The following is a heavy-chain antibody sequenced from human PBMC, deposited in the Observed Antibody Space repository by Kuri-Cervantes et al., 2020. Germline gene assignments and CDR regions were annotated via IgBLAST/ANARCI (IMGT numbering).Heavy chain of an antibody. D-gene: IGHD2-2*01. V-gene: IGHV4-59*13. CDR1: GGSISSYY. J-gene: IGHJ6*03. CDR3: ARGLCSSTSCYMDV. CDR2: IYYSGST. Sequence: GSLRLSCTVSGGSISSYYWSWIRQPPGKGLEWIGYIYYSGSTNYNPSLKSRVTISVDTSKNQFSLKLSSVTAADTAVYYCARGLCSSTSCYMDVWGKGTTVTVSS.